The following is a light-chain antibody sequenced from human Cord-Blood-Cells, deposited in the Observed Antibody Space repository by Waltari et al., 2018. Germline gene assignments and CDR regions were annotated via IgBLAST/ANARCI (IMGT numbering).Light chain of an antibody. CDR3: CSYAGSSTLV. V-gene: IGLV2-23*01. Sequence: QSALTQPASVSGSPGQSITISCTGTRRDVGSYNLFSWYQQHPGKAPKLMIYEGSKRPAGVSNRFAGSNSGNTASLTISGLQAEDEADYYCCSYAGSSTLVFGGGTKLTVL. CDR1: RRDVGSYNL. CDR2: EGS. J-gene: IGLJ2*01.